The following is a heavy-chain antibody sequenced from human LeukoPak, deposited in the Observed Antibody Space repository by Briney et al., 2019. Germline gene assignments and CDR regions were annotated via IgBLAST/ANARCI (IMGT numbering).Heavy chain of an antibody. J-gene: IGHJ4*02. CDR2: ITPIFGTA. Sequence: SVKVSCKASGGTFSSYAISWVRETPGQGLEWMGGITPIFGTANYAQKFQGRVTITADESTSTAYMELSSLRSEDTAVYYCARAYYYDSSGYYGYWGQGTLVTVSS. V-gene: IGHV1-69*13. D-gene: IGHD3-22*01. CDR1: GGTFSSYA. CDR3: ARAYYYDSSGYYGY.